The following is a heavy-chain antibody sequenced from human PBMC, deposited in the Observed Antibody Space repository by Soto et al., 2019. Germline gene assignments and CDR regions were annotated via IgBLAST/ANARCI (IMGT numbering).Heavy chain of an antibody. Sequence: QVQLQQWGAGLFKPSETLSLTCAVYGGSFSGYYWSWIRQPPGKGLEWIGEINHSGSTNYNPSLKSRVTIAVDTSKHQFSLKLRSVTAADTAVYYCARWGYDFWSGRHYYGMDVWGQGTTVTVSS. CDR3: ARWGYDFWSGRHYYGMDV. D-gene: IGHD3-3*01. V-gene: IGHV4-34*01. CDR1: GGSFSGYY. J-gene: IGHJ6*02. CDR2: INHSGST.